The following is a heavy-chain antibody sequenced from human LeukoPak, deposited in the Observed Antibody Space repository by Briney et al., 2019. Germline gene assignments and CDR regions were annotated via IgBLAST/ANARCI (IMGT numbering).Heavy chain of an antibody. Sequence: SETLSLTCTVSGGSISSGDYYWSWIRQPPGKGLEWIGYIYYSGSTYYNPSLKSRVTISVDTSKNQFSLKLSSVTAADTAVHYCARAPKFLEWLLSFDYWGQGTLVTVSS. CDR1: GGSISSGDYY. D-gene: IGHD3-3*01. CDR3: ARAPKFLEWLLSFDY. V-gene: IGHV4-30-4*01. CDR2: IYYSGST. J-gene: IGHJ4*02.